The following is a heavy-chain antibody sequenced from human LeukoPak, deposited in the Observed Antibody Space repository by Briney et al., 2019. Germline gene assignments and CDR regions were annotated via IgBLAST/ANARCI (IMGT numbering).Heavy chain of an antibody. Sequence: GGSLRLSCEASGFTFDDYAMHWVRQAPGKGLEWVSGISWNSGSIGYADSVKGRFTISRDNAKNSLYLQMNSLRAEDTALYYCATAQYYYDSSGYYYFGHWGQGTLVTVSS. J-gene: IGHJ4*02. CDR3: ATAQYYYDSSGYYYFGH. CDR1: GFTFDDYA. CDR2: ISWNSGSI. D-gene: IGHD3-22*01. V-gene: IGHV3-9*01.